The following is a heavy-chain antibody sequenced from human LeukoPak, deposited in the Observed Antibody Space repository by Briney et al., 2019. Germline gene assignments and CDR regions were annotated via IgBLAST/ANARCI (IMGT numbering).Heavy chain of an antibody. CDR2: LNPKSGGT. Sequence: ASVKVSCKASGYSFTGYYIHWVRQAPGQGLEWMGWLNPKSGGTNYTQTFQGRVTMTRETSITTAFMELSRLISDDTAVYYCARDRTTNHDYYYYLDVWGRGTTVTVSS. D-gene: IGHD1-14*01. J-gene: IGHJ6*03. CDR3: ARDRTTNHDYYYYLDV. CDR1: GYSFTGYY. V-gene: IGHV1-2*02.